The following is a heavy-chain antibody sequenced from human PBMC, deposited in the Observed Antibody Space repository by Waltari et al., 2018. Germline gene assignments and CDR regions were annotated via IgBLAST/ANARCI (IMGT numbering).Heavy chain of an antibody. CDR2: ISGSGHTT. Sequence: EVQLLESGGDLVQPGGSLILSCAASGFTFDPSAMTWVRQAPGKGLQWVSTISGSGHTTYYADSVRGRFTISRDNSKNTVFLRMNSLRADDTAVYYCGKELLTWYADYWGQGTLVTVSS. CDR1: GFTFDPSA. V-gene: IGHV3-23*01. D-gene: IGHD6-13*01. CDR3: GKELLTWYADY. J-gene: IGHJ4*02.